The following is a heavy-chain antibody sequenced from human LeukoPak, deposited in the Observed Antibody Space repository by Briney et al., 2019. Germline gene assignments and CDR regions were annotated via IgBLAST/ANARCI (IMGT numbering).Heavy chain of an antibody. V-gene: IGHV3-21*01. CDR3: ARGGRSLDWLFNL. Sequence: GGSLRLSCAASGFTFSSYSMNWVRQAPGKGLEWVSSISSSSSYIYYADSVKGRFTISRDNAKNSLYLQMNSLRAEDTAVYYCARGGRSLDWLFNLWGQGTLVTVSS. CDR2: ISSSSSYI. J-gene: IGHJ5*02. D-gene: IGHD3-9*01. CDR1: GFTFSSYS.